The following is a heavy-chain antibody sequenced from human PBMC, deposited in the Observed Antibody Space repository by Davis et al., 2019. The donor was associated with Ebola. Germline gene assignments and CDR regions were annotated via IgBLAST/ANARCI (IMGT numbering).Heavy chain of an antibody. J-gene: IGHJ5*02. V-gene: IGHV4-34*01. Sequence: MPSETLSLTCAVYGGSFSGYYWSCIRQPPGKWLEWIGEINPSGSTNYNPSLKSRVTISVDTSKNQFSLKLSSVTAADTAVYYCAKNKIVVVVAATPMVFDPWGQGTLVTVSS. D-gene: IGHD2-15*01. CDR1: GGSFSGYY. CDR2: INPSGST. CDR3: AKNKIVVVVAATPMVFDP.